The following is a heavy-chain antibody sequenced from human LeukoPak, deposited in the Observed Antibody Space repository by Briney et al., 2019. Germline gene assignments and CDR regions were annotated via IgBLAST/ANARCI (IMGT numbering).Heavy chain of an antibody. J-gene: IGHJ4*02. CDR3: AKDRMIVVVITLFDY. Sequence: GGSLRLSCAASGFTFSSYAMSWVRQAPGKGLEWVSAISGSGGSTYYADSVKGRFTISRDNSKNTLYLQMNSLRAEDTAVYYCAKDRMIVVVITLFDYWGQGTLVTSPQ. D-gene: IGHD3-22*01. CDR2: ISGSGGST. V-gene: IGHV3-23*01. CDR1: GFTFSSYA.